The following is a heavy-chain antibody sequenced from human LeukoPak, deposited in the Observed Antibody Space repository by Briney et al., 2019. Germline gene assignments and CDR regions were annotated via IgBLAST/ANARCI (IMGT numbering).Heavy chain of an antibody. V-gene: IGHV3-21*01. CDR1: GFAFSSYS. Sequence: GGSLRLSCAASGFAFSSYSMNWVRQAPGKGLEWVSSISSSSSYIYYADSVKGRFTISRDNAKNSLYLQMNSLRAEDTAVYYCARAHTIFGAPGAFDIWGQGTMVTVSS. CDR3: ARAHTIFGAPGAFDI. CDR2: ISSSSSYI. D-gene: IGHD3-3*01. J-gene: IGHJ3*02.